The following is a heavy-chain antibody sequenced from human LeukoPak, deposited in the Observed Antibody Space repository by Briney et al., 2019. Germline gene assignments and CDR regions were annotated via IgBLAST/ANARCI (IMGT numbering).Heavy chain of an antibody. CDR1: GGTFSSYA. V-gene: IGHV1-69*05. CDR3: ARVGDIAVAGTFFDY. CDR2: IIPIFGTA. Sequence: ASVKVSCKASGGTFSSYAISWVRQAPGQGLEWMGGIIPIFGTANYAQKFQGRVTITTDESTSTAYMELSSLRSEDTAVYYCARVGDIAVAGTFFDYWGQGTLVTVSS. D-gene: IGHD6-19*01. J-gene: IGHJ4*02.